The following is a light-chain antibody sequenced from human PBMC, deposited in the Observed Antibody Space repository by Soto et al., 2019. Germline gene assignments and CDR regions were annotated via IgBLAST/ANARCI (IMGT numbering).Light chain of an antibody. CDR1: QSVSSY. J-gene: IGKJ5*01. CDR2: DAS. CDR3: QQRSSNWPPVT. Sequence: EIVLTQSPATLSLSPGERATLSCRASQSVSSYLAWYQQKPGQAPRLLIYDASNRATGIPARFSGSGSGTDFTLTISSLEPEDFVVYYCQQRSSNWPPVTFGQGTRLEIK. V-gene: IGKV3-11*01.